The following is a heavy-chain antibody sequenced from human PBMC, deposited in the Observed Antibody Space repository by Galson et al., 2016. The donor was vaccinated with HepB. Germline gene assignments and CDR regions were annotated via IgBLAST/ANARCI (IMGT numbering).Heavy chain of an antibody. J-gene: IGHJ4*02. V-gene: IGHV4-34*01. CDR3: ARDRPTRVTISGVVTLFDY. Sequence: SETLSLTCAVYGGSFSDHYWSWIRQSPGKGLEWIGEISPSGSTNFNPSLKSRVTISIDTSKSQVSLRLSSVTAADTAVYYCARDRPTRVTISGVVTLFDYWGQGTLVTVSS. CDR2: ISPSGST. D-gene: IGHD3-3*01. CDR1: GGSFSDHY.